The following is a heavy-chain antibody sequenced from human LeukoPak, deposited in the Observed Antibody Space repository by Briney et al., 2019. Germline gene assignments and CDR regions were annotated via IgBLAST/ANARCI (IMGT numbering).Heavy chain of an antibody. CDR3: AKDRPRQWQVRRPSYYFDY. CDR2: ISGSGGST. V-gene: IGHV3-23*01. Sequence: GGSLRLSCAASGFTFSSYAMSWVRQAPGKGLEWVSAISGSGGSTYYADSVKGRFTISRDNSKNTLYLQMNSLRAEDTAVYYCAKDRPRQWQVRRPSYYFDYWGQGTLVTVSS. CDR1: GFTFSSYA. J-gene: IGHJ4*02. D-gene: IGHD6-19*01.